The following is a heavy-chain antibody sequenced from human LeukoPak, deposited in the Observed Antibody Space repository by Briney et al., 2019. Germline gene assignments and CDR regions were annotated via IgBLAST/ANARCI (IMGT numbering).Heavy chain of an antibody. CDR3: ARVWLLVGEYYFDY. V-gene: IGHV4-39*07. J-gene: IGHJ4*02. Sequence: SETLSLTCTVSGGSISSSSYYWGWTRQPPGKGLEWIGSIYYSGSTYYNPSLKSRVTISVDTSKNQFSLRLSSVTAADTAVYYCARVWLLVGEYYFDYWGQGTLVTVSS. CDR1: GGSISSSSYY. D-gene: IGHD3-10*01. CDR2: IYYSGST.